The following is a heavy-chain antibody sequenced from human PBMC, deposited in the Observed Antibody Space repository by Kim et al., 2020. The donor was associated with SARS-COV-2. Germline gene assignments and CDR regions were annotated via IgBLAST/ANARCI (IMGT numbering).Heavy chain of an antibody. CDR3: AKVERLAAGIDY. Sequence: GGSLRLSCAASGFTFSSYGMHWVRQAPGKGLEWVAVISYDGSNKYYADSVKGRFTISRDNSKNMLYLQMNSLRAEDTAVYYCAKVERLAAGIDYWGQGTLVTVSS. CDR1: GFTFSSYG. V-gene: IGHV3-30*18. CDR2: ISYDGSNK. D-gene: IGHD6-13*01. J-gene: IGHJ4*02.